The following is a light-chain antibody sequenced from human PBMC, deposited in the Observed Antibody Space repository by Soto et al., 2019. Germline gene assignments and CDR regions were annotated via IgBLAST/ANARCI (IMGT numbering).Light chain of an antibody. CDR2: ANT. V-gene: IGLV1-40*01. J-gene: IGLJ2*01. Sequence: HSVLTQPPSVSGAHGHSVNISCTGSSSNIGAGYDVDWYQQLPGTAPKHLIYANTNRPSGGPDRFSGSKSGTSGSLAISGLQTEDEEYYYCQSWDISLSGSVFGGGTKLTVL. CDR3: QSWDISLSGSV. CDR1: SSNIGAGYD.